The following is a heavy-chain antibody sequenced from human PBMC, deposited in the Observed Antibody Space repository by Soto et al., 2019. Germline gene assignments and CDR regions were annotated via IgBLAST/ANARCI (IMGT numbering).Heavy chain of an antibody. CDR2: INSDGSST. Sequence: PGGSLRLSCAASGFTFSSYWMHWVRQAPGKGLVWVSRINSDGSSTSYADSAKGRFTISRDNAKNTLYLQMNSLRAEDTAVYYCARVHFIDLWSGYVYYYYYMDVWGKGTRVTVSS. D-gene: IGHD3-3*01. CDR1: GFTFSSYW. J-gene: IGHJ6*03. V-gene: IGHV3-74*01. CDR3: ARVHFIDLWSGYVYYYYYMDV.